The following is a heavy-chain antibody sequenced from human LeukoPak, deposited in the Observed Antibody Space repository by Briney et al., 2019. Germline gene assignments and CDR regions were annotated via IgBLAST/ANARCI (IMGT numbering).Heavy chain of an antibody. CDR3: ARGSAAAGTGY. J-gene: IGHJ4*02. Sequence: PSETLSLTCAVCGGSFSGYYWSWIRQPPGKGLEWIGEINHSGSTNYNPSLKSRVTISVDTSKNQFSLKLSSVTAADTAVYYCARGSAAAGTGYWGQGTLVTVSS. D-gene: IGHD6-13*01. V-gene: IGHV4-34*01. CDR2: INHSGST. CDR1: GGSFSGYY.